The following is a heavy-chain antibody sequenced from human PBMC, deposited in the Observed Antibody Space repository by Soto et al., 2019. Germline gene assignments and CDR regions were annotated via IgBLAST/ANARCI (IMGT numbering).Heavy chain of an antibody. CDR3: ARDGVDVSSFYYYGMDV. CDR1: GGSISSASFY. CDR2: IYYTGST. Sequence: QVQLQESGPGLVKPSQTLSLTCTVSGGSISSASFYWGWIRQRPGKGLEWIGYIYYTGSTYYNPSFKSRVTISVDTSKNQFSLKLTSLTAADTAVYYCARDGVDVSSFYYYGMDVWGQGTTVTVSS. D-gene: IGHD6-6*01. J-gene: IGHJ6*02. V-gene: IGHV4-31*03.